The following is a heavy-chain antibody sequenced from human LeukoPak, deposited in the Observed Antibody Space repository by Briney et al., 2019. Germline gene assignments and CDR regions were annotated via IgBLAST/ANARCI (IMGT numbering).Heavy chain of an antibody. CDR1: GFTFSDHW. CDR2: INKDGSKT. V-gene: IGHV3-74*01. CDR3: ARDLHNYGMDV. D-gene: IGHD5-24*01. J-gene: IGHJ6*02. Sequence: GGSLRLSCAASGFTFSDHWMNWVRQAPGKGLVWVTGINKDGSKTDYADSVKGRFTISRDNAKNTLVLQMNSLRAEDTAVYYCARDLHNYGMDVWGQGTTATVSS.